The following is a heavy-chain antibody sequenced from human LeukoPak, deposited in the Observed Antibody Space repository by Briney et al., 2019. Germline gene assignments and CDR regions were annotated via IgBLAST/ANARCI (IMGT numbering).Heavy chain of an antibody. J-gene: IGHJ5*02. CDR1: GFTFSDYY. CDR3: ARRTYYYGSGSPGRAFDP. CDR2: ISSSGSTI. V-gene: IGHV3-11*01. Sequence: GGSLRLSCAASGFTFSDYYMSWIRQAPGKGLEWVSYISSSGSTIYYADSVKGRFTISRDNAKNSLYLQMNSLRAEDTAVYHCARRTYYYGSGSPGRAFDPWGQGTLVTVSS. D-gene: IGHD3-10*01.